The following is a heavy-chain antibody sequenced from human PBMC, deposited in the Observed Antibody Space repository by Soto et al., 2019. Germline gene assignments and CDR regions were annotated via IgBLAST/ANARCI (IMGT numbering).Heavy chain of an antibody. V-gene: IGHV4-39*01. CDR1: GGSISSSSYD. CDR3: ARSIGGDFYDFWSDWYFDL. Sequence: PSETLSLTCTVSGGSISSSSYDGGWIRQPPGKGLEWIGSIYYSGSTYYNPSLKSRVTISVDTSKNQFSLKLSSVTAADTAVYYCARSIGGDFYDFWSDWYFDLWGRGTLVTVSS. D-gene: IGHD3-3*01. J-gene: IGHJ2*01. CDR2: IYYSGST.